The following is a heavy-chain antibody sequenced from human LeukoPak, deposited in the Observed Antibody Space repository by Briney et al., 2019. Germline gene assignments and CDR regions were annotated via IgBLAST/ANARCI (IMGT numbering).Heavy chain of an antibody. D-gene: IGHD3-10*01. Sequence: GGSLRLSCAASGFTFRSYGMHWLRQAPAQGLAGVAFIRYDGSNKYYAYSVKGRFTISRYNSKNTLYLQMNSLRAEDTAVYYCARDVLLWFGELSGWGQGTLVTVSS. CDR1: GFTFRSYG. CDR3: ARDVLLWFGELSG. V-gene: IGHV3-30*02. J-gene: IGHJ4*02. CDR2: IRYDGSNK.